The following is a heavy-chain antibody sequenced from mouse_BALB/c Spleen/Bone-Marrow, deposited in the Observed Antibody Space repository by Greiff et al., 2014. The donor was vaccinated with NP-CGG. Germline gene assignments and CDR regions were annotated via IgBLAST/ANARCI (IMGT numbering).Heavy chain of an antibody. D-gene: IGHD2-4*01. CDR2: ISSGGSYT. Sequence: EVQLVESGGGLVKPGGSLKLSCAASGFTFSSYAMSWVRQSPEKGLEWVAEISSGGSYTYYPDTVTGRFTISRDNAKNTLYLEMSSLRSEDTAMYYCAREGLRRRAAMDYWGQGTSVTVSS. V-gene: IGHV5-9-4*01. J-gene: IGHJ4*01. CDR1: GFTFSSYA. CDR3: AREGLRRRAAMDY.